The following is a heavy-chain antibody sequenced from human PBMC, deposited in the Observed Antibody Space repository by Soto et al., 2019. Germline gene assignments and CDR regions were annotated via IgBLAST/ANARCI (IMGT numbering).Heavy chain of an antibody. Sequence: ASVKVSCKSSGYTFTSYCISWVRQAPGQGLEWMGWISAYNGNTNYAQKLQGRVTMTTDTSTSTAYMELRSLRSDDTAVYYCARDNRYFDWSVSDYGMDVWGQGTTVTVSS. D-gene: IGHD3-9*01. CDR2: ISAYNGNT. CDR1: GYTFTSYC. CDR3: ARDNRYFDWSVSDYGMDV. J-gene: IGHJ6*02. V-gene: IGHV1-18*04.